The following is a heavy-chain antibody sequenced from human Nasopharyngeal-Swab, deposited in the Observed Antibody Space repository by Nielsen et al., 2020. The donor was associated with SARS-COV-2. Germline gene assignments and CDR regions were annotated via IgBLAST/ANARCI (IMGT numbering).Heavy chain of an antibody. V-gene: IGHV1-46*01. CDR2: INPSGGST. CDR1: GYTFTSYY. J-gene: IGHJ6*02. CDR3: ARDPEAVAPFYGMDV. D-gene: IGHD6-19*01. Sequence: ASVKVSCKASGYTFTSYYMHWVRQAPAQGLEWMGRINPSGGSTSYAQKFQGRVTMTRDTSTSTVYMELSSLRSEDTAVYYCARDPEAVAPFYGMDVWGQGTTVTVSS.